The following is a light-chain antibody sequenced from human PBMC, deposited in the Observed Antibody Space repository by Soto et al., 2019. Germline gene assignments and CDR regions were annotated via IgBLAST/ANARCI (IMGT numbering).Light chain of an antibody. J-gene: IGKJ3*01. Sequence: EIVLTQSPGTLSLSPGERATLSCRASQSVSSSYLAWYQQKPGQAPRLLIYGASSRATGIPDRFSGSGSGTDSTLTISRLEPEDFAVYYCQQYGSSPPGVTFGPGTKVGIK. CDR1: QSVSSSY. CDR2: GAS. CDR3: QQYGSSPPGVT. V-gene: IGKV3-20*01.